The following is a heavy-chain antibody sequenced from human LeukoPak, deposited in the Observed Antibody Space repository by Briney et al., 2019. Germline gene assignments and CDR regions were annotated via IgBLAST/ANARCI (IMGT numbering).Heavy chain of an antibody. CDR3: ARDGYDADGYLDY. D-gene: IGHD5-12*01. Sequence: ASVKVSCKASGYTFTDYYIHWVRQAPGQSLEWIGWINPANGNAKYSQNFQGRVTITRDTSASVVYMELSSLRYEDTAVYYCARDGYDADGYLDYWGQGALVPVSS. CDR2: INPANGNA. V-gene: IGHV1-3*01. J-gene: IGHJ4*02. CDR1: GYTFTDYY.